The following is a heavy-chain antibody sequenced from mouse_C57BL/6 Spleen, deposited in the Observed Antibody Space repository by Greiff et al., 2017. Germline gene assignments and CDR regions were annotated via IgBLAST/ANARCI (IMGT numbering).Heavy chain of an antibody. CDR1: GYTFTSYW. Sequence: VQLQQPGAELVRPGTSVKLSCKASGYTFTSYWMHWVKQRPGQGLEWIGVIDPSDSYTNYNQKFKGKATLTVDTSSSTAYMQLSSLTSEDSAVYYCARIYDGYWFAYWGQGTLVTVSA. D-gene: IGHD2-3*01. V-gene: IGHV1-59*01. CDR3: ARIYDGYWFAY. CDR2: IDPSDSYT. J-gene: IGHJ3*01.